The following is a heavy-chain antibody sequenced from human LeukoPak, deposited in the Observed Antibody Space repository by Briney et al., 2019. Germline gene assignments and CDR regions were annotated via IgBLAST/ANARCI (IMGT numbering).Heavy chain of an antibody. CDR2: IYSGGST. Sequence: PGGSLRLSCVASGFTVSSKYMSWVRQAPGKGLEWVSVIYSGGSTYYGESVKGRFTISRDNSKNTVYLQMNALRAEDSAVYYCARGTVWRLGSYGLDVWGRGTTVTVSS. V-gene: IGHV3-53*01. CDR1: GFTVSSKY. CDR3: ARGTVWRLGSYGLDV. J-gene: IGHJ6*02. D-gene: IGHD3-16*01.